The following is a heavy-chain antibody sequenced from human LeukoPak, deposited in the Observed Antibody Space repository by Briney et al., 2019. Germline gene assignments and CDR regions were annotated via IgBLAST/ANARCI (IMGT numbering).Heavy chain of an antibody. CDR1: GFIFSSYA. D-gene: IGHD5-12*01. CDR2: ISGSGGST. CDR3: AKDRGPYGGYDSFFGF. Sequence: PGGSLRLSCAASGFIFSSYAMSWVRQAPGKGLEWVSGISGSGGSTYYSDSVKGRFTISRDNSKNTLFLQMSSLRAEDTAVYYCAKDRGPYGGYDSFFGFWGQGTLVTVSS. J-gene: IGHJ4*02. V-gene: IGHV3-23*01.